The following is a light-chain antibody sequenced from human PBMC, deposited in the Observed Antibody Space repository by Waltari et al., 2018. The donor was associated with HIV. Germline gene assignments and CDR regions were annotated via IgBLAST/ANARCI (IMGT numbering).Light chain of an antibody. J-gene: IGLJ2*01. CDR3: SSYTSSDTVV. CDR2: DVS. CDR1: PRAVGGYHS. Sequence: QSALTQPASVSGSPGQSLTISCPGTPRAVGGYHSVSWYQQHPAKAPKIVILDVSNRPSGVSNRFSGSKSGNTASLTISGLQAEDEAYYYCSSYTSSDTVVFGGGTKVTVL. V-gene: IGLV2-14*03.